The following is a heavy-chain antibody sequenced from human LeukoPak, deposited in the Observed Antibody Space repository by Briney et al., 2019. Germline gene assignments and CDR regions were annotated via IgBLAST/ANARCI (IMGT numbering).Heavy chain of an antibody. D-gene: IGHD6-19*01. J-gene: IGHJ4*02. V-gene: IGHV3-23*01. CDR1: GFHLRRQC. CDR2: NRGSGGST. CDR3: AKDTASTPYSSGWVDY. Sequence: PGGALRLFWGASGFHLRRQCKSRGRQAPGKGPEWGSTNRGSGGSTYHEESVKGRFIISRDNSRNTLYLQMNSLRAEDTAVYYCAKDTASTPYSSGWVDYWGQGTLVTVSS.